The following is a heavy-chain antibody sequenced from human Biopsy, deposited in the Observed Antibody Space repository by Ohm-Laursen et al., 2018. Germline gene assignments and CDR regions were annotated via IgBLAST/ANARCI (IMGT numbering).Heavy chain of an antibody. V-gene: IGHV1-18*01. J-gene: IGHJ5*02. D-gene: IGHD3-10*01. CDR3: ARGIGSMVRGVIINVNNWFDP. CDR2: ISTYNGNT. Sequence: SVKVSCNASGYTFTTYAISWVRQAPGQGLEWMGWISTYNGNTNYAQKVQGRVTMTTGTSTSTAYMELRSLRSDDTAVYYCARGIGSMVRGVIINVNNWFDPWGQGTLVTVSS. CDR1: GYTFTTYA.